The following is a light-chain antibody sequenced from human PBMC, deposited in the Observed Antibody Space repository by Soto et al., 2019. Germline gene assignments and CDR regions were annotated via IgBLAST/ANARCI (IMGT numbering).Light chain of an antibody. J-gene: IGKJ3*01. Sequence: LCVSPGPRATITCRASQSVSSNLAWYQQRPGQAPRILIYGASTRATGIPARFSGSESGAEYSRPLCSQTSEDFAVYYWEPYYNWRRFGAGTKVDIK. CDR1: QSVSSN. V-gene: IGKV3-15*01. CDR2: GAS. CDR3: EPYYNWRR.